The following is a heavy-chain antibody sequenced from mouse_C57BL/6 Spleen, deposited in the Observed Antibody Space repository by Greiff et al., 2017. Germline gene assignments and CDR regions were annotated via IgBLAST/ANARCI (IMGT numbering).Heavy chain of an antibody. Sequence: QVQLQQSGAELARPGASVKLSCKASGYTFTSYGISWVKQRTGQGLEWIGEIYPRSGNTYYNEKFKGKATLTADKSSSTAYMELRSLTSEDSAVYFCARDYGSRKAWFAYWGQGTLVTVSA. CDR3: ARDYGSRKAWFAY. D-gene: IGHD1-1*01. V-gene: IGHV1-81*01. J-gene: IGHJ3*01. CDR1: GYTFTSYG. CDR2: IYPRSGNT.